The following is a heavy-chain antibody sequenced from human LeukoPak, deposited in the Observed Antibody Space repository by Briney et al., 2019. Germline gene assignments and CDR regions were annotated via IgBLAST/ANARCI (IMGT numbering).Heavy chain of an antibody. D-gene: IGHD3-3*01. CDR2: ISGSGGST. Sequence: GGSLRLSCAASGFTFSSYAMSWVRQAPGKGLEWVSAISGSGGSTYYADSVKGRFTISRDNSKNTLYLQMNSLRAEDTALYYCARTLGLLFWNFDYWGQGTLVTVSS. J-gene: IGHJ4*02. V-gene: IGHV3-23*01. CDR1: GFTFSSYA. CDR3: ARTLGLLFWNFDY.